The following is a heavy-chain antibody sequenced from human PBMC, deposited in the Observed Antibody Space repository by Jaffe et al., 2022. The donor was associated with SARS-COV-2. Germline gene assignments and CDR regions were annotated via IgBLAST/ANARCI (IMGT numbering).Heavy chain of an antibody. D-gene: IGHD2-15*01. CDR2: LNPRNGDT. CDR1: GDTFTSYY. V-gene: IGHV1-46*01. Sequence: QVQLVQSGAEVKKPGASVRVSCKASGDTFTSYYFHWVRQASGQGLEWLGVLNPRNGDTNYAQKFRGRITMTRDTSTGTVYMDLSSLRSDDTAVYYCAREEGVVSAARDFDFWGQGTLVTVSS. J-gene: IGHJ4*02. CDR3: AREEGVVSAARDFDF.